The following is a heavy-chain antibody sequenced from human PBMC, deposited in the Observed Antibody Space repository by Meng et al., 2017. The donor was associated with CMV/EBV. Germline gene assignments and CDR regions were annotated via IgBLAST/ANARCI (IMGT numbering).Heavy chain of an antibody. D-gene: IGHD1-26*01. V-gene: IGHV3-21*01. Sequence: GSLKISCAASGFTFSSYSMNWVRQAPGKGLEWVSSISSSSSYIYYADSVKGRFTISRDNAKNSLYLQMNSLRAEDTAVYYCARDLVVVGATTTGFDPWGQGTLVTVSS. CDR1: GFTFSSYS. CDR3: ARDLVVVGATTTGFDP. J-gene: IGHJ5*02. CDR2: ISSSSSYI.